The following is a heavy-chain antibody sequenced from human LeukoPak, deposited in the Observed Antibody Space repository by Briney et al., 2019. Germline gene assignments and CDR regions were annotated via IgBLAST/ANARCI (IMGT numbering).Heavy chain of an antibody. CDR1: GFTFSNYS. V-gene: IGHV4-34*01. Sequence: GSLRLSCEASGFTFSNYSMNWVRQPPGKGLEWIGEINHSGSTNYNPSLKSRVTISVDTSKNQFSLKLSSVTAADTAVYYCARGAYDFWSGYSAYNWFDPWGQGTLVTVSS. D-gene: IGHD3-3*01. CDR3: ARGAYDFWSGYSAYNWFDP. CDR2: INHSGST. J-gene: IGHJ5*02.